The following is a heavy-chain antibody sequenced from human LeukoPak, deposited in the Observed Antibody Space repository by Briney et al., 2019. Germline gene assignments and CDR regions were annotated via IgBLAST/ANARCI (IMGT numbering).Heavy chain of an antibody. D-gene: IGHD3-10*01. J-gene: IGHJ3*02. CDR1: GGTFSSYA. V-gene: IGHV1-69*05. CDR3: ARDVRPGNAFDI. CDR2: IIPIFGTA. Sequence: SVKVSCKASGGTFSSYAISWVRQAPGQGLEWMGRIIPIFGTANYAQKFQGRVTMTRDTSTSTVYMELSSLRSEDTAVYYCARDVRPGNAFDIWGQGTMVTVSS.